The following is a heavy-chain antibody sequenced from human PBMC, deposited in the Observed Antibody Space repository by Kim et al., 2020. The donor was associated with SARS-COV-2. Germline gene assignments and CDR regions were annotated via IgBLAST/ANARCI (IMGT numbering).Heavy chain of an antibody. D-gene: IGHD6-19*01. Sequence: GGSLRLSCAASGFTFSSYDMHWVRQATGKGLEWVSAIGTAGDTYYPGSVKGRFTISRENAKNSLYLQMNSLRAGDTAVYYCARGLSRAVAGLLSLYYFDYGGQGTLVTVSS. CDR3: ARGLSRAVAGLLSLYYFDY. V-gene: IGHV3-13*04. CDR2: IGTAGDT. CDR1: GFTFSSYD. J-gene: IGHJ4*02.